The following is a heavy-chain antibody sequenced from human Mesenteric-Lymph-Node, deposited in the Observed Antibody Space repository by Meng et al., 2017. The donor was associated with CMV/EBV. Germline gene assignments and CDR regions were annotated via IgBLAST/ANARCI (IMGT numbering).Heavy chain of an antibody. D-gene: IGHD3-3*01. CDR3: ARTISTYYDLWSGPYGMDV. J-gene: IGHJ6*02. CDR1: GGSISSGGYY. CDR2: IYDSGST. V-gene: IGHV4-30-4*08. Sequence: SETLSLTCTVSGGSISSGGYYWNWIRQTPGKGLEWIGYIYDSGSTFYNPSLRRRVTISIDTSKNQFSLKLSSVTAADTAVYYCARTISTYYDLWSGPYGMDVWGHGTTVTVSS.